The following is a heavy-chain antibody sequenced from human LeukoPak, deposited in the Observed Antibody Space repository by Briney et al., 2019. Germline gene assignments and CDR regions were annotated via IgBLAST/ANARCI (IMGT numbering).Heavy chain of an antibody. V-gene: IGHV1-18*01. CDR2: ISAYNGNT. CDR3: ARGLGSSGWWYFDY. CDR1: GYTFSSYD. D-gene: IGHD6-19*01. Sequence: GASVKVSCKASGYTFSSYDINWVRQAPGQGLEWMGWISAYNGNTNYAQKLQGRVTMTTDTSTSTAYMELRSLRSDDTAVYYCARGLGSSGWWYFDYWGQGTLVTVSS. J-gene: IGHJ4*02.